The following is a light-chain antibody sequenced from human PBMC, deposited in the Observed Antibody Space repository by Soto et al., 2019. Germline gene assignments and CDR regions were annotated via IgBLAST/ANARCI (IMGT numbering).Light chain of an antibody. V-gene: IGKV3-11*01. Sequence: IVLTQSPATLSLSPGERATLSCRASQSVRGYLAWYQQKPGQAPRLLIYNTSNRATDIPARFIGSGSETDFTLTISSLEPEDFAVYYCQQLRNWISWTVGQGTKVDSK. J-gene: IGKJ1*01. CDR3: QQLRNWISWT. CDR2: NTS. CDR1: QSVRGY.